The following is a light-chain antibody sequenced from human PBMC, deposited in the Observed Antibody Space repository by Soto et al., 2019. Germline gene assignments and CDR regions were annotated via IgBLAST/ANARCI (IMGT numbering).Light chain of an antibody. CDR2: GAS. Sequence: EIVLTQSPDTLSLSPGDRATLSCRASQSVTNDYLAWYQHKPGQAPRLLIYGASTRATGIPDRFSGSVSGTEFTVTISRLEREDVAVYYCQHYGNSPPMYTFGQGTKLEIK. CDR3: QHYGNSPPMYT. V-gene: IGKV3-20*01. J-gene: IGKJ2*01. CDR1: QSVTNDY.